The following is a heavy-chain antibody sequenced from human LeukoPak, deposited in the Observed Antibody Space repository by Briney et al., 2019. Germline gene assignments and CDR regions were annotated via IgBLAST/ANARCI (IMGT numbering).Heavy chain of an antibody. V-gene: IGHV1-2*02. Sequence: ASVKVSCKASGYTFTSYDVHWVRQAPGQGLEWMGWINRNSGGTKYAQKFQGRVTMTRDTSINTAYMELSRLRSDDTAVYYCARDAYISSSVLDMDVWGQGTTVIVSS. CDR1: GYTFTSYD. CDR3: ARDAYISSSVLDMDV. J-gene: IGHJ6*02. D-gene: IGHD2-21*01. CDR2: INRNSGGT.